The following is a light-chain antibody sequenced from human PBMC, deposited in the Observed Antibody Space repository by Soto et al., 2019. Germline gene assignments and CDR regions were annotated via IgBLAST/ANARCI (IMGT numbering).Light chain of an antibody. J-gene: IGKJ1*01. V-gene: IGKV3-20*01. CDR1: QSVSNSY. Sequence: EILLTQSPGTLSLSPGEKATLSCRASQSVSNSYLAWYQQTPGRAPRLLIYGASNRATGIPDRFSGRGSGTDFTLTITRLEPEDFAMYYCQHYGSSWTFGQGTKVDIK. CDR2: GAS. CDR3: QHYGSSWT.